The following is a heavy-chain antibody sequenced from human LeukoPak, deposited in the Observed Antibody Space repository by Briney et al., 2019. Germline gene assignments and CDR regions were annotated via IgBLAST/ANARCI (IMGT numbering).Heavy chain of an antibody. J-gene: IGHJ4*02. V-gene: IGHV4-30-4*01. D-gene: IGHD4-17*01. CDR2: IHYSGIT. CDR1: GGSISTNDYF. CDR3: ARAPLTTATSDYFDL. Sequence: SQTLSLTCTVSGGSISTNDYFWSWLRQSPEKGLEWIGYIHYSGITKSNPSLESRLTLSVDTSKNQLSLRLTSVTAADTAVYYCARAPLTTATSDYFDLWGLGTLVTVSS.